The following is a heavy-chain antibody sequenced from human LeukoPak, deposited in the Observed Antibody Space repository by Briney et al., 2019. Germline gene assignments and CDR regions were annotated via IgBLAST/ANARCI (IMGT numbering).Heavy chain of an antibody. D-gene: IGHD2-2*01. V-gene: IGHV4-59*11. J-gene: IGHJ3*02. Sequence: PSETLSLTCTVSGGSISSHYWSWIWQPPGKGLEWIGYIYYSGSTNYNPSLKSRVTISVDTSKNQFSLKLSSVTAADTAVYYCAATGYCSSTSCYDAFDIWGQGTMVTVSS. CDR2: IYYSGST. CDR1: GGSISSHY. CDR3: AATGYCSSTSCYDAFDI.